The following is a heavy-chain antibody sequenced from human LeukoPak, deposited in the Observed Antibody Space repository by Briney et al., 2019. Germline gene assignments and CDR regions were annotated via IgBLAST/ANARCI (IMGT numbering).Heavy chain of an antibody. V-gene: IGHV3-21*01. Sequence: GGSLRLSCAASGFTFSSYSMTWVRQAPGKGPEWVSSISSSSSYIYYADSVKGRFTISRDNAKNSLYLQMNSLRAEDTAVYYCARGRQQLVLRYGMDVWGQGTTVTVSS. CDR1: GFTFSSYS. J-gene: IGHJ6*02. CDR2: ISSSSSYI. D-gene: IGHD6-13*01. CDR3: ARGRQQLVLRYGMDV.